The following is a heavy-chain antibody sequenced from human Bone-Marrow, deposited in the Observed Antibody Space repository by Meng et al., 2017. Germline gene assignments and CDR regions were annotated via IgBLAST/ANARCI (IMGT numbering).Heavy chain of an antibody. CDR2: IKSNTDGGTA. CDR1: GFYFSNAW. CDR3: TWDDKAVSNY. V-gene: IGHV3-15*01. D-gene: IGHD5/OR15-5a*01. J-gene: IGHJ4*02. Sequence: EVNLVGSGGDLVKPGGSLRLSWAASGFYFSNAWMSWVRQAPGKGLEWVGRIKSNTDGGTAEYAAPVTGRFTISRDDSKSTLYLQMSGLRIDDTGVYYCTWDDKAVSNYWGQGTLVTVSS.